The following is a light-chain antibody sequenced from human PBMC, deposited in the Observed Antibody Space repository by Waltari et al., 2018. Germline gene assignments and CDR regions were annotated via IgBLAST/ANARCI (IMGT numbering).Light chain of an antibody. CDR1: QGISSY. Sequence: DIQLTQSPSFLSASVGDRVTITYRASQGISSYLTWYQQKPGKVPKLLIYGASTLQSGVPSRFSGSGSGTEFTLTISSLQPEDFATYYCQQLNDYPLTFGQGTKLQIK. J-gene: IGKJ2*01. V-gene: IGKV1-9*01. CDR3: QQLNDYPLT. CDR2: GAS.